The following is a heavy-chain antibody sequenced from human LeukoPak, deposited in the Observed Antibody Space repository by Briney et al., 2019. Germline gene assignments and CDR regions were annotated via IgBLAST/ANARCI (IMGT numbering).Heavy chain of an antibody. CDR2: ISWGGGST. J-gene: IGHJ6*03. D-gene: IGHD2-15*01. Sequence: PGGSLRLSCAASGFTFDDYAMHWVRQAPGKGLEWVSLISWGGGSTYYADSVKGRFAISRDNSENTLYLQMSSLRPEDTAVYYCAKDSYYCSDNCPQYYYYMDVWGKGTTVTVSS. CDR3: AKDSYYCSDNCPQYYYYMDV. CDR1: GFTFDDYA. V-gene: IGHV3-43D*04.